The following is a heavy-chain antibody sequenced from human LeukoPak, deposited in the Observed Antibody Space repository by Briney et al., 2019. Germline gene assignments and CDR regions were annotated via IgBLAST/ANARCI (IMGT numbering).Heavy chain of an antibody. CDR3: ARLLPWYYYDSSGYYGRTDLDY. D-gene: IGHD3-22*01. J-gene: IGHJ4*02. CDR2: INPNSGGT. Sequence: ASVKVSCKASGYTFTSYDINWVRQAPGQGLEWMGWINPNSGGTNYAQRFQGRVTMTRDTSISTAYMELSRLRSDDTAVYYCARLLPWYYYDSSGYYGRTDLDYWGQGTLVTVSS. V-gene: IGHV1-2*02. CDR1: GYTFTSYD.